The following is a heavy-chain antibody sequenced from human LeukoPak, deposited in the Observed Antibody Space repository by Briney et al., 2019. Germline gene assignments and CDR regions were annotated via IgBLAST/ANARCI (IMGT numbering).Heavy chain of an antibody. J-gene: IGHJ4*02. D-gene: IGHD2-21*02. CDR3: AKISCGGDCYKYYFDY. V-gene: IGHV3-30*04. Sequence: PGGSPRLSCAASGFTFSSYAMHWVRQAPGKGLDWVAVISYDGSNKYYADSVKGRFTISRDNSKNTLYLQMNSLRAEDTAVYYCAKISCGGDCYKYYFDYWGQGTLVTVSS. CDR2: ISYDGSNK. CDR1: GFTFSSYA.